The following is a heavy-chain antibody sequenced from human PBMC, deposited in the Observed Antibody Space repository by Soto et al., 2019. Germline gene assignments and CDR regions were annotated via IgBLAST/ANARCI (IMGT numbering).Heavy chain of an antibody. J-gene: IGHJ4*02. D-gene: IGHD3-22*01. Sequence: SETLSLTCTVSGGSISSYYWSWIRQPPGKGLEWIGYIYYSGGTNYNPSLKSRVTISVDTSKNQFSLKLSSVTAADTAVYYCARDYYGFDYWGQGTLVTVSS. CDR3: ARDYYGFDY. CDR2: IYYSGGT. V-gene: IGHV4-59*01. CDR1: GGSISSYY.